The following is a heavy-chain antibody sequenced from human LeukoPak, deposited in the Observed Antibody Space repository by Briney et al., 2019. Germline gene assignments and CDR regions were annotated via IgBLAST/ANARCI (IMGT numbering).Heavy chain of an antibody. J-gene: IGHJ4*02. V-gene: IGHV1-2*02. CDR2: INPNSGGT. CDR3: AREYYYDSSGYYPLGY. CDR1: GYAFTCYY. D-gene: IGHD3-22*01. Sequence: ASVQVSCQASGYAFTCYYMHWVRPAPGQGLGWMGWINPNSGGTNYAQKFQGRVTMTRDTSISTAYMELSRLRSDDTAVYYCAREYYYDSSGYYPLGYWGQGTLVTVSS.